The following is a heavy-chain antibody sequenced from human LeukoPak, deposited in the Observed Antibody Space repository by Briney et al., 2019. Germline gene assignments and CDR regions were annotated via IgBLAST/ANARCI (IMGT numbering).Heavy chain of an antibody. CDR2: ISGSGGST. J-gene: IGHJ6*03. D-gene: IGHD2-2*01. CDR1: GFTFSSYA. CDR3: AREIVVVPYYYYYMDV. V-gene: IGHV3-23*01. Sequence: GGSLRLSCAASGFTFSSYAMSWVRQAPGKGLEWVSAISGSGGSTYYADSVKGRFTISRDNSKNTLYLQMNSLRAEDTAVYYCAREIVVVPYYYYYMDVWGKGTTVTVSS.